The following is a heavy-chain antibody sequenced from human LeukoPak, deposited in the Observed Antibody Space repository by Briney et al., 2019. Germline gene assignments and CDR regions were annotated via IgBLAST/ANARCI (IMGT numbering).Heavy chain of an antibody. V-gene: IGHV3-23*01. J-gene: IGHJ4*02. Sequence: GGSLRLSCVVSGFTFSDYAMSWVRQAPGRGLEWVSTISGSGGRSYSEDPVKGRFTISRDNSRNTLYLQMNSLRVEDTAIYYCAKGGPQFFDYWGQGTLVTVSS. D-gene: IGHD5-24*01. CDR1: GFTFSDYA. CDR3: AKGGPQFFDY. CDR2: ISGSGGRS.